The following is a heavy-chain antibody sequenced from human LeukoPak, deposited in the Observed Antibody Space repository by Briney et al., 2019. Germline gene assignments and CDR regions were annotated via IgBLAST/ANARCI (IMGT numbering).Heavy chain of an antibody. CDR2: INSDGSWT. D-gene: IGHD6-19*01. Sequence: GGPLRLSCAASGNYCMHWVRQAPGKGLVWVSHINSDGSWTSYADSVKGRFTISKDNAKNTVYLQMNSLRAEDTAVYYCARAVAGTYWGQGTLVTVSS. CDR1: GNYC. CDR3: ARAVAGTY. V-gene: IGHV3-74*01. J-gene: IGHJ4*02.